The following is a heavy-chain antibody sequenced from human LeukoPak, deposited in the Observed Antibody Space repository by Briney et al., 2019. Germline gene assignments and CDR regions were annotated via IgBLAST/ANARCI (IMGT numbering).Heavy chain of an antibody. CDR3: ARDGRDYDYVWGSYRSDAFDI. CDR2: ISAYNGNT. Sequence: ASMKVSCKASGYTLTSYGISWVRQAPGQGLEWMGWISAYNGNTNYAQKLQGRVTMTTDTSTSTAYMELRSLRSDDTAVYYCARDGRDYDYVWGSYRSDAFDIWGQGTMVTVSS. J-gene: IGHJ3*02. D-gene: IGHD3-16*02. V-gene: IGHV1-18*04. CDR1: GYTLTSYG.